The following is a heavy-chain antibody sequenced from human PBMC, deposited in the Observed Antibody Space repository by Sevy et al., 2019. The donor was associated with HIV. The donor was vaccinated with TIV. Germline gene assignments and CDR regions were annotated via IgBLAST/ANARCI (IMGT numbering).Heavy chain of an antibody. CDR3: ARVSYDSSGYSGDYYYYMDV. CDR1: GYTFTSYD. D-gene: IGHD3-22*01. J-gene: IGHJ6*03. CDR2: MNPNSGNT. V-gene: IGHV1-8*01. Sequence: ASVKVSCKASGYTFTSYDINWVRQATGQGLEWMGWMNPNSGNTGYAQKFQGRVTMTRKTSISTAYMELSSLGSEDTAVYYCARVSYDSSGYSGDYYYYMDVWGKGTTVTVSS.